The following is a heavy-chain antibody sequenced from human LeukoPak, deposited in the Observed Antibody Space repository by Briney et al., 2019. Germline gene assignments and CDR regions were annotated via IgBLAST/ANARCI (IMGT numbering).Heavy chain of an antibody. CDR1: GFTFRRYG. Sequence: GRSLRLSCAASGFTFRRYGMHWVRQAPGKGLEWVAIIWNDGSNKYYADFVKGRFTISRDNSKNTLDLQMNSLRDEDTAVYYCASDGYSGLGDCWGQGTLVTVSS. D-gene: IGHD3-16*01. CDR3: ASDGYSGLGDC. CDR2: IWNDGSNK. J-gene: IGHJ4*02. V-gene: IGHV3-33*01.